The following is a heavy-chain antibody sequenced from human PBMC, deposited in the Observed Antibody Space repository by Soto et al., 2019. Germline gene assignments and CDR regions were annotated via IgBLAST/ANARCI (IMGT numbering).Heavy chain of an antibody. V-gene: IGHV3-33*01. CDR3: TSDGLGATAFGGFCDY. Sequence: VESGGGVVQPGSSLRLSCAVSASIFVGYGMHWVRQAPGKGLEWVAVVWFDGSQKYYADSVKGRFTISRDNSRNMIYLQMDSLRPEDTAIYYCTSDGLGATAFGGFCDYWGQGTLVTVSS. CDR1: ASIFVGYG. J-gene: IGHJ4*02. D-gene: IGHD3-10*01. CDR2: VWFDGSQK.